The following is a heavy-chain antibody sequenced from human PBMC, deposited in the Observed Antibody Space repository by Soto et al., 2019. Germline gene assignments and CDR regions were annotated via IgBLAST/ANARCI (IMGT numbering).Heavy chain of an antibody. CDR1: VGSFSGYY. CDR2: INHSGST. J-gene: IGHJ6*02. D-gene: IGHD2-2*01. CDR3: ARARYCSSTSCHRYFYYYYGMDV. Sequence: SETLSLTCAVYVGSFSGYYWSWIRQPPGKGLEWFGEINHSGSTNYNPSLKSRVTISVDTSKNQFSLKLSSVTAADTAVYYCARARYCSSTSCHRYFYYYYGMDVWGQGTTVTVS. V-gene: IGHV4-34*01.